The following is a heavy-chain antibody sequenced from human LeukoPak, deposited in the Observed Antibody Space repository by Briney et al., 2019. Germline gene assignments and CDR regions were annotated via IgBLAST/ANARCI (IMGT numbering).Heavy chain of an antibody. CDR2: SHPSGTT. Sequence: PSEDLSLTCVVSGFSISSGYYWGWIRQPPGRGLEWIVNSHPSGTTFYNPSLKSQVAMSIDTSKNQFSLKLVSVTAADTAVYYCAREAERRIVNWGQGTLVTVSS. V-gene: IGHV4-38-2*02. CDR1: GFSISSGYY. J-gene: IGHJ4*02. CDR3: AREAERRIVN. D-gene: IGHD1-1*01.